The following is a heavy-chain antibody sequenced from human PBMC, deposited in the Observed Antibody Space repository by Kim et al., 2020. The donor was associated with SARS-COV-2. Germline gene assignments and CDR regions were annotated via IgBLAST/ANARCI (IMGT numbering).Heavy chain of an antibody. CDR2: ISGSGGST. J-gene: IGHJ4*02. Sequence: GGSLRLSCAASGFTFSSYGMSWVRQAPGKGLEWVSGISGSGGSTSYADSVKGRFAISRDNSKNTLYLQMNSLRAEDTAVYYCAKGSSGWYFDYWGQGTLVTVSS. CDR3: AKGSSGWYFDY. CDR1: GFTFSSYG. D-gene: IGHD6-19*01. V-gene: IGHV3-23*01.